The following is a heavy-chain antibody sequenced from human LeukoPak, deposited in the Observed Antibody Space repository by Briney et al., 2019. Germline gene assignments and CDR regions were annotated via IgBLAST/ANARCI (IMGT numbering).Heavy chain of an antibody. D-gene: IGHD3-22*01. CDR3: ARSARLDKYDSSGYYYLDY. J-gene: IGHJ4*02. CDR2: ISAYNGNT. V-gene: IGHV1-18*01. Sequence: ASVKVSCKASGYTFTSYGISWVRQAPGRGLEWMGWISAYNGNTNYAQKLQGRVTMTTDTSTSTAYMELRSLRSDDTAVYYCARSARLDKYDSSGYYYLDYWGQGTLVTVSS. CDR1: GYTFTSYG.